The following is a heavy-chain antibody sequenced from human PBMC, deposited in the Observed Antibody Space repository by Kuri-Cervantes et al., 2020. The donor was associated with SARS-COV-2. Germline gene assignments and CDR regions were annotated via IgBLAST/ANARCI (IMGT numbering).Heavy chain of an antibody. CDR1: GGSFSGYY. D-gene: IGHD1-14*01. CDR2: INHSGST. CDR3: ARHRWFDP. Sequence: SETLSLTCAVYGGSFSGYYWSWIRQPPGKGLEWIGEINHSGSTNYNPSLKNRVTISVDTSKNQFSLKLSSVTAADTAVYYCARHRWFDPWGQGTLVTVSS. J-gene: IGHJ5*02. V-gene: IGHV4-34*01.